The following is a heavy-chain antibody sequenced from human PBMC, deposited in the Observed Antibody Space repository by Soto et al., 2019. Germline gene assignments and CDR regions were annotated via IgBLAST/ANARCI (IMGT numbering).Heavy chain of an antibody. CDR2: IYTNGST. CDR3: ARHRTVDYVDYYFDY. J-gene: IGHJ4*02. Sequence: SETLSLTCTVSDDSIYTYYWSWIRQPAGKGLEWIGRIYTNGSTNSKPSLRSRLTMSVDRSKHQLSLKLSSVTAADTAVYYCARHRTVDYVDYYFDYWGRGTLVTVSS. V-gene: IGHV4-4*07. CDR1: DDSIYTYY. D-gene: IGHD4-17*01.